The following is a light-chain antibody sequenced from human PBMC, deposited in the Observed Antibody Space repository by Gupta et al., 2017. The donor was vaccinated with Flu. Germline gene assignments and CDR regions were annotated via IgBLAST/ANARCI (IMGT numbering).Light chain of an antibody. CDR2: QDN. CDR1: KLGDKY. Sequence: SYDLTQPPSVSVSPGQTITITCSGDKLGDKYACWYQQKPGQSPVLVIYQDNKRPSGIPERFTGTNSGNTATLTISGAQAMDEADYYCQTLDNSSVVFGGGTKLTVL. CDR3: QTLDNSSVV. V-gene: IGLV3-1*01. J-gene: IGLJ3*02.